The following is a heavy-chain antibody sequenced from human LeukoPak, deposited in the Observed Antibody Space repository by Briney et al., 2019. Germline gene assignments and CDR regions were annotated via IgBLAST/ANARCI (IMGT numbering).Heavy chain of an antibody. J-gene: IGHJ6*03. CDR1: GLTFNTYS. V-gene: IGHV3-21*01. CDR3: ARSRKGYQLLSTNRDYYYMDV. Sequence: GGSLRLSCAASGLTFNTYSMNWVRQAPGKGVEWVSSISSSSDYIYYADSMKGRFTISRDNAKNSLYLQMNSLRAEDTAVYYCARSRKGYQLLSTNRDYYYMDVWGKGTTVTVSS. CDR2: ISSSSDYI. D-gene: IGHD2-2*01.